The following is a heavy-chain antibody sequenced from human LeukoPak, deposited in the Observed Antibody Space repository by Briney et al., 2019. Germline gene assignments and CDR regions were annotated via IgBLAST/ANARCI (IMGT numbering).Heavy chain of an antibody. CDR3: AKDPLPAAIYVEYFQH. J-gene: IGHJ1*01. V-gene: IGHV3-23*01. CDR1: GFTFSSYA. Sequence: GGSLRLSCAASGFTFSSYAMSWVRQAPGKGLEWVSTISGGGGSTYYADSVKGRFTISRDNSKNTLYLQMNSLRAEDTAVYYCAKDPLPAAIYVEYFQHWGQGTLVTVSS. CDR2: ISGGGGST. D-gene: IGHD2-2*02.